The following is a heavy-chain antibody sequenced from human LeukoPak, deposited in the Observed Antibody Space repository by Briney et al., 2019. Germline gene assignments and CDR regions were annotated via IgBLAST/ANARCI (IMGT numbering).Heavy chain of an antibody. V-gene: IGHV4-34*01. CDR3: ARITYYDFWSGSLTTLPSYGMDV. CDR1: GGSFSGYY. Sequence: SETLSLTCAVYGGSFSGYYWSWIRQPPGKGLEWIGEINHSGSTNYNPSLKSRVTISVDTSKNQFSLKLSSATAADTAVYYCARITYYDFWSGSLTTLPSYGMDVWGQGTTVTVSS. CDR2: INHSGST. J-gene: IGHJ6*02. D-gene: IGHD3-3*01.